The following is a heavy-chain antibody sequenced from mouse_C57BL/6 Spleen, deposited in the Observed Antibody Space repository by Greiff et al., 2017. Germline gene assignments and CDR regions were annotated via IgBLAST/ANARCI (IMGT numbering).Heavy chain of an antibody. CDR1: GYTFTSYG. J-gene: IGHJ2*01. CDR3: ARRWDGPFDY. V-gene: IGHV1-81*01. Sequence: VQLQQSGAELARPGASVKLSCKASGYTFTSYGISWVKQRTGQGLEWIGEIYPRSGNTYYNEKLKGKAKLTADKSSRPVYMELRSLTSEDSAVYFCARRWDGPFDYWGQGTTLTVSS. D-gene: IGHD4-1*01. CDR2: IYPRSGNT.